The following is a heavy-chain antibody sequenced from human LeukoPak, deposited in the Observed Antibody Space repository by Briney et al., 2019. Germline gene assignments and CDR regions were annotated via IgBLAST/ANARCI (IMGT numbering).Heavy chain of an antibody. CDR2: VSGSGGST. D-gene: IGHD5-18*01. CDR1: GFTFSSYA. J-gene: IGHJ4*02. V-gene: IGHV3-23*01. CDR3: AKGAASRGYTYVAN. Sequence: GGSLRLSCAASGFTFSSYAMSWVRQAPGKGLEWVSTVSGSGGSTYYADSVKGRFTISRDNSNNTLYLEMNSLRAEDTAVYYCAKGAASRGYTYVANWGQGTLVTVSS.